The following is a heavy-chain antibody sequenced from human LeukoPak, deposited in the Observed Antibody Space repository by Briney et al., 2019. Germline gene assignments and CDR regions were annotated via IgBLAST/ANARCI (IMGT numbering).Heavy chain of an antibody. J-gene: IGHJ6*02. CDR1: GGSISSSSYY. CDR3: ARDRLLATMGGNYYGVDV. CDR2: IYYSGST. D-gene: IGHD5-12*01. Sequence: SETLSLTCTVSGGSISSSSYYWGWIRQPPGKGLEWIGSIYYSGSTYYNPSLKSRVTISVDKSKNQLSLRLTSVTAADTAVYYCARDRLLATMGGNYYGVDVWGQGTTVTVSS. V-gene: IGHV4-39*07.